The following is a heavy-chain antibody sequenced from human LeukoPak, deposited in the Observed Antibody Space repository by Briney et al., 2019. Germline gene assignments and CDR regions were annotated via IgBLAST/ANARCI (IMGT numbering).Heavy chain of an antibody. CDR2: LSDTGDSR. J-gene: IGHJ4*02. CDR1: GFTLSKHP. V-gene: IGHV3-23*01. D-gene: IGHD2-8*01. CDR3: AKGDCARGRCYFDD. Sequence: PGGSLRLSCAASGFTLSKHPMYWVRQAPGKGLEWVSSLSDTGDSRHYADSVKGRFTISRDSARSALYLQMNSLRAEDTAVYYWAKGDCARGRCYFDDWGQGSQVNVSS.